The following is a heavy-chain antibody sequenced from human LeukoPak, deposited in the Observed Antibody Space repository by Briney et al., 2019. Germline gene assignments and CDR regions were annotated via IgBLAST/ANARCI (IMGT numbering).Heavy chain of an antibody. V-gene: IGHV3-15*01. CDR3: IADLPTSAAYAFDY. Sequence: PGGSLRLSCAASGFTFTNAWMSWVRQSPGKGLEWVGRINSKNDGGTTDYAAPVKGRFSISRDDSKNTLYLQMDSLKTEDTAVYYCIADLPTSAAYAFDYWGQGTLVTVSS. D-gene: IGHD2-2*01. CDR1: GFTFTNAW. J-gene: IGHJ4*02. CDR2: INSKNDGGTT.